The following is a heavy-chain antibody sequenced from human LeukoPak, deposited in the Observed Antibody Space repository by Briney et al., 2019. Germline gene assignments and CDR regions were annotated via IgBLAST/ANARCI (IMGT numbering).Heavy chain of an antibody. CDR2: ITSSSSYI. Sequence: PGGSLRLSCAASGFTFSSYSMNWVRQAPWKGLEWVSSITSSSSYIYYADSLKGRFTISRDNAKNSLYLQMNSLRAEDTAVYYCARDYTNYPYYFDYWGQGTLVTVSS. CDR3: ARDYTNYPYYFDY. J-gene: IGHJ4*02. D-gene: IGHD4-11*01. CDR1: GFTFSSYS. V-gene: IGHV3-21*01.